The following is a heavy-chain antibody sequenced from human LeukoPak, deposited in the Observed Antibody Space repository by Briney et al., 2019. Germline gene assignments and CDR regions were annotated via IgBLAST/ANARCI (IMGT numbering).Heavy chain of an antibody. CDR2: ISYDASNK. J-gene: IGHJ4*02. V-gene: IGHV3-30*18. CDR3: AKSPITMIVVVIFDY. CDR1: GFTFSSYG. Sequence: GRSLRLSCAASGFTFSSYGMHWVRQAPGKGLEWVAVISYDASNKYYADSVKGRFTISRDNSKNTLYLQMNSLRAEDTAVYYCAKSPITMIVVVIFDYWGQGTLVTVSS. D-gene: IGHD3-22*01.